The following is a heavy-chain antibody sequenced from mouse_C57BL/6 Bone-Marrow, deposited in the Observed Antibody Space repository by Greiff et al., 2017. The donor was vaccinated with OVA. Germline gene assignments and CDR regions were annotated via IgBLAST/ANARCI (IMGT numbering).Heavy chain of an antibody. V-gene: IGHV1-50*01. J-gene: IGHJ2*01. Sequence: QVQLQQPGAELVKPGASVKLSCKASGYTFTSYWMPWVKQRPGQGLEWIGEIDPSDSYTNYNQKFKGKATLTVDTSSSTAYMQLSSLTSKDSAVYYCAKGGEDYFDYWGQGTTLTVSS. CDR1: GYTFTSYW. D-gene: IGHD1-1*02. CDR3: AKGGEDYFDY. CDR2: IDPSDSYT.